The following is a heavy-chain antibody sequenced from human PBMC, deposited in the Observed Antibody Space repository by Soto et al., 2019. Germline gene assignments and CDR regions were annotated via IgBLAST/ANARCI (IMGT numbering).Heavy chain of an antibody. CDR3: ATTGGVLRFLEWSPPNYYYYGMDV. J-gene: IGHJ6*02. CDR1: GYTLTELS. CDR2: LDPEDGET. Sequence: ASVKVSCKVSGYTLTELSMHWVRQAPGKGLEWMGGLDPEDGETIYAQKFQGRVTMTEDTSTDTAYMELSSLRSEDTAVYYCATTGGVLRFLEWSPPNYYYYGMDVWGQGTTVTVSS. D-gene: IGHD3-3*01. V-gene: IGHV1-24*01.